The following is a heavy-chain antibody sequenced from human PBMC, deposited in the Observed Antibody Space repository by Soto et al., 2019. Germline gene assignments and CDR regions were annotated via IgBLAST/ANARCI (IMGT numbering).Heavy chain of an antibody. V-gene: IGHV3-23*01. CDR3: AKGDVPASGTLGFDC. J-gene: IGHJ4*02. D-gene: IGHD6-13*01. CDR2: VSRSGSTT. Sequence: EVQLLESGGGLVQPGGSLRLSCAASGFTFSDYVMAWVRQAPGKGLEWVAGVSRSGSTTYYADSVRGRFTISRDNSRNTVSLQMNSLRAEDTAVYFCAKGDVPASGTLGFDCWGQGTLVTVSS. CDR1: GFTFSDYV.